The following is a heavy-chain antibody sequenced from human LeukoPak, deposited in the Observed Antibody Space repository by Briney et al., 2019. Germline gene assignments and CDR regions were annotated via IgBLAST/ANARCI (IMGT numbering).Heavy chain of an antibody. CDR3: ATDGSPFDN. CDR2: IKQDGNEK. CDR1: GFTSSSYW. V-gene: IGHV3-7*01. Sequence: TGGSLRLSCAASGFTSSSYWMSWVRQPPGKGLEWVANIKQDGNEKYYLDSVKGRFTISRDNAKNSVYLQMDSLRAEDTAVYYCATDGSPFDNWGQGTLVTVSS. J-gene: IGHJ4*02.